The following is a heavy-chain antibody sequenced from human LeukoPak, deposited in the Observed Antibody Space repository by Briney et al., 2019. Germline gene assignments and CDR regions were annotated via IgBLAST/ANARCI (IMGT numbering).Heavy chain of an antibody. CDR3: AREGEIVVVPVALDY. CDR1: GFTFSSYW. V-gene: IGHV3-7*01. Sequence: GGSLRLSCAASGFTFSSYWMSWVRQAPGKGLEWVANIKQDGSEKYYVDSVKGRFTISRDNAKNSLYLQMNSLRAEDTAVYYCAREGEIVVVPVALDYWGQGTLVTVSS. D-gene: IGHD2-2*01. CDR2: IKQDGSEK. J-gene: IGHJ4*02.